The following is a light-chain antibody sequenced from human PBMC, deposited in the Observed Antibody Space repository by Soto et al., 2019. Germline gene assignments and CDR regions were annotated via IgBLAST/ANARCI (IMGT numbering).Light chain of an antibody. J-gene: IGLJ3*02. CDR3: SSFTSTSSVL. Sequence: QSALTQRASVSGSPGQSITISCTGSSSDVGNYNYVSWYQQHPGKAPNLIIYEVTNRPSGVSDRFSGSKSGNTASLTISGLQAEDEADYYCSSFTSTSSVLFCGGTKLTVL. V-gene: IGLV2-14*01. CDR1: SSDVGNYNY. CDR2: EVT.